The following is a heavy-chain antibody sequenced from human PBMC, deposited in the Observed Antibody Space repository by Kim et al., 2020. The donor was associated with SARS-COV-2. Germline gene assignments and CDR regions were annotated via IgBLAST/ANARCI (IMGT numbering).Heavy chain of an antibody. CDR3: ARDRDATGSNYDS. J-gene: IGHJ5*01. V-gene: IGHV3-30*05. Sequence: ASAVKGRFTISRDKSKSTLYLRMGSLRAEGTAVYYCARDRDATGSNYDSWGQGTLVTVSS. D-gene: IGHD3-10*01.